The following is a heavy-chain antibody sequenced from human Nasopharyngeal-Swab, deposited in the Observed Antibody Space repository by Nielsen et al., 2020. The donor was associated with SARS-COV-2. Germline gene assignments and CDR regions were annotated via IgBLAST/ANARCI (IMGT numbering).Heavy chain of an antibody. CDR3: ATRQRPSYSSGWYQQITDY. Sequence: WIRQPPGKGLEWIGSIYYSGSTYYNPSLKSRVTISVGTSKNQFSLKLSSVTAADTAVYYCATRQRPSYSSGWYQQITDYWGQGTLVTVSS. CDR2: IYYSGST. D-gene: IGHD6-19*01. J-gene: IGHJ4*02. V-gene: IGHV4-39*01.